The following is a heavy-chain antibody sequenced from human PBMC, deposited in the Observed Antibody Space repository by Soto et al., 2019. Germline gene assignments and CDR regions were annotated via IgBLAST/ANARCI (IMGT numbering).Heavy chain of an antibody. Sequence: PGGTLRLSCAASGFTFSSYGMHWVRQPPGKELERMAVISYDRSNKYYADSVKSRFTISRDNSKNTLYLQMNSLRAEDTAVYYCAKEGGGSGWPGIHHYYYYGMDVWGQGTTFTVSS. CDR1: GFTFSSYG. CDR3: AKEGGGSGWPGIHHYYYYGMDV. V-gene: IGHV3-30*18. J-gene: IGHJ6*02. D-gene: IGHD6-19*01. CDR2: ISYDRSNK.